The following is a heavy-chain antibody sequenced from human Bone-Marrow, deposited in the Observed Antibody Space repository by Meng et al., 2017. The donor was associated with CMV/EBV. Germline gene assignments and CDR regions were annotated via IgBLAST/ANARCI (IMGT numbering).Heavy chain of an antibody. CDR1: GSTVSSNY. V-gene: IGHV3-53*01. CDR3: ASHEEGYNSYVDY. J-gene: IGHJ4*02. CDR2: IYIGGTT. Sequence: GESLKISCAASGSTVSSNYMSWVRQAPEKGLEWVSVIYIGGTTYYADSVKGRFTISRDNSKNTLYLQMNSLRAEDTAVYFCASHEEGYNSYVDYWGQGTLVTVSS. D-gene: IGHD5-24*01.